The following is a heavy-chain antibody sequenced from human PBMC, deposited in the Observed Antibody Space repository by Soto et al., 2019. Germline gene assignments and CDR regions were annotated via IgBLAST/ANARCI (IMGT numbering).Heavy chain of an antibody. Sequence: PPETLSLTCTVSGGSISSSSYYWGWIRQPPGKGLEWIGSIYYSGSTYYNPSLKSRVTISVDTSKNQFSLKLSSVTAADTAVYYCARLRGVGGYYYYGMDVWGQGTTVTVSS. CDR2: IYYSGST. CDR1: GGSISSSSYY. CDR3: ARLRGVGGYYYYGMDV. D-gene: IGHD2-15*01. V-gene: IGHV4-39*01. J-gene: IGHJ6*02.